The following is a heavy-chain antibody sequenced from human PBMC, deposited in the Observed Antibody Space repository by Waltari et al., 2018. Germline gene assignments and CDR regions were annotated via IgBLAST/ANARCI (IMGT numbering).Heavy chain of an antibody. CDR2: IYYSGST. CDR3: ARTPDVEMATIGYWFDP. CDR1: GGSISSHY. J-gene: IGHJ5*02. Sequence: QVQLQESGPGLVKPSETLSLTCTVSGGSISSHYWSWIRQPPGKGLEWIGYIYYSGSTNYNPSLKSRVTISVDTSKNQFSLKLSSVTAADTAVYYCARTPDVEMATIGYWFDPWGQGTLVTV. V-gene: IGHV4-59*11. D-gene: IGHD5-12*01.